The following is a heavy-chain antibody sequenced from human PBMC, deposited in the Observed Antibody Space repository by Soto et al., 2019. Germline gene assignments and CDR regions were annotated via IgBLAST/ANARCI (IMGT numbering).Heavy chain of an antibody. CDR3: ARDIAGYSGYDKFYYYGMDV. Sequence: QVQLVQSGAEVKKPGSSVKVSCKASGGTFSSYAISWVRQAPGQGLEWMGGIIPIFGTANYAQKFQGRVTITADESTSTAYMELSSLRSEDTAVYYCARDIAGYSGYDKFYYYGMDVWGQGTTVTVSS. V-gene: IGHV1-69*01. D-gene: IGHD5-12*01. J-gene: IGHJ6*02. CDR1: GGTFSSYA. CDR2: IIPIFGTA.